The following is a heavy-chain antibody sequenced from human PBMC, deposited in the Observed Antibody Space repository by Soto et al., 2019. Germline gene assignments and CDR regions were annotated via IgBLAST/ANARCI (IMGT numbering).Heavy chain of an antibody. D-gene: IGHD3-22*01. CDR3: ARDRGWYYYDSSGYYSYAFDI. Sequence: KTSETLSLTCTVSGGSISSYYWSWIRQPPGKGLEWIGYIYYSGSTNYNPSLKSRVTISVDTSKNQFSLKLSSVTAADTAVYYCARDRGWYYYDSSGYYSYAFDIWGQGTMVTVSS. CDR2: IYYSGST. V-gene: IGHV4-59*01. J-gene: IGHJ3*02. CDR1: GGSISSYY.